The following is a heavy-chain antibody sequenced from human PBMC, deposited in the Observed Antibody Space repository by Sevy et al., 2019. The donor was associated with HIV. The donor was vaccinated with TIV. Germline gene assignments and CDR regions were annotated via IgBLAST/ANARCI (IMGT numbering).Heavy chain of an antibody. J-gene: IGHJ6*02. CDR1: GFNFINYG. CDR3: ARDRDDSSGFGMDV. Sequence: GGSLRLSCAASGFNFINYGMSWVRQAPGKGLEWVSVISGSGDTTNYADSVKGRFVISRDNSKNTMFLQMNSLRAEDTAVYYCARDRDDSSGFGMDVWGQGTTVTVSS. CDR2: ISGSGDTT. D-gene: IGHD5-12*01. V-gene: IGHV3-23*01.